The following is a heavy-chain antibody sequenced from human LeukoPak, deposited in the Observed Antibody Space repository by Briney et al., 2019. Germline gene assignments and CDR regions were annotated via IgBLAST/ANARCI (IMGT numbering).Heavy chain of an antibody. J-gene: IGHJ6*02. V-gene: IGHV3-23*01. CDR1: GFTLRRYV. Sequence: PGGSLRLSCAESGFTLRRYVLSSVRQAPGTGLEWSPAISHSGRSTYSEDSEKGGFTNSRDNSKNTLYQQIHSLRAEDTAKYYCDNRDGGLLQTSWTDVWGQETPGTVS. CDR2: ISHSGRST. CDR3: DNRDGGLLQTSWTDV. D-gene: IGHD2-21*01.